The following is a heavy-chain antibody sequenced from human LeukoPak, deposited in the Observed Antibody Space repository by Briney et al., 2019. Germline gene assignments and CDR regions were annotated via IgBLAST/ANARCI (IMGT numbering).Heavy chain of an antibody. CDR2: ISSSSSNM. V-gene: IGHV3-48*01. J-gene: IGHJ4*02. Sequence: GGPLRISCAASCVRLWRFWVRWGPPAPGKGVGGVSYISSSSSNMYYADSVKGRFTISRDSAKNSLYLQMNSLRAEDTAVYYCAREYSSSSGRSFDYWGQGTLVIVSS. CDR1: CVRLWRFW. CDR3: AREYSSSSGRSFDY. D-gene: IGHD6-6*01.